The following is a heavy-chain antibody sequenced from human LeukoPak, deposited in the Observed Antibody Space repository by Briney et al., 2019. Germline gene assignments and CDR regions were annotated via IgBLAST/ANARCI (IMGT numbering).Heavy chain of an antibody. J-gene: IGHJ4*02. D-gene: IGHD4-23*01. CDR2: ISGSGGST. V-gene: IGHV3-23*01. CDR3: AKVVGGNSDY. Sequence: PGGSLRLSCVASGFTFSSNAMSWVRQAPGKGLEWVSSISGSGGSTNYADSVKGRFTISRDNSKNTLYLQMNSLRVEDTAIYYCAKVVGGNSDYWGQGTLVTVSS. CDR1: GFTFSSNA.